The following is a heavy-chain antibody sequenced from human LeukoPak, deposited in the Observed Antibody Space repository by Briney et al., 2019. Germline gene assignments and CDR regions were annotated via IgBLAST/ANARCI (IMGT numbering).Heavy chain of an antibody. V-gene: IGHV4-59*11. CDR3: AKEGGPARPGLDS. CDR1: GASMSSHY. J-gene: IGHJ4*02. CDR2: IYHTGST. D-gene: IGHD6-6*01. Sequence: KASETLSLTCTVSGASMSSHYWTWMRQDPGTGLEWIGNIYHTGSTSYNPALESRVTISLDTSNNQFSLKLTSVTAADTAVYYCAKEGGPARPGLDSWGQGTLVTVSS.